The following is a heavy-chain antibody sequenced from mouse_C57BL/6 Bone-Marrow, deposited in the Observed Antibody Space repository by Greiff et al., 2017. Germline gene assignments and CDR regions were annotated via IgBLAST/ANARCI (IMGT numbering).Heavy chain of an antibody. CDR1: GYTFTSYG. D-gene: IGHD3-2*02. CDR3: ARPGSYYFDY. V-gene: IGHV1-81*01. CDR2: IYPRSGNT. Sequence: QVQLKESGAELARPGASVKLSCKASGYTFTSYGISWVKQRTGQGLEWIGEIYPRSGNTYYNEKFKGKATLTADKSSSTAYMELRSLTSEDSAVYFCARPGSYYFDYWGQGTTLTVSS. J-gene: IGHJ2*01.